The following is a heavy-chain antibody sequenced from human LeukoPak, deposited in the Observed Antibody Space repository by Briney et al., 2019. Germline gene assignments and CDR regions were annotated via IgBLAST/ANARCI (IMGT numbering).Heavy chain of an antibody. Sequence: SETLSLTCTVSGGSISSYYWSWIRQPPGKGLEWMGYIYYCGSTNYNPSLKSRVTISVDTSKNQFSLKLSSVTAADTAVYYCARAAGPLAAPDFWGQGTPVTVSS. CDR2: IYYCGST. V-gene: IGHV4-59*01. CDR3: ARAAGPLAAPDF. D-gene: IGHD6-13*01. CDR1: GGSISSYY. J-gene: IGHJ4*02.